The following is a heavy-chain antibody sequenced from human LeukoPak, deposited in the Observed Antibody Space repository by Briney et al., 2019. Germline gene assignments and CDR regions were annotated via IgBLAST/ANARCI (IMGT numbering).Heavy chain of an antibody. J-gene: IGHJ4*02. D-gene: IGHD3-3*01. CDR1: GFTFSNAW. Sequence: PGGSLRLSCAASGFTFSNAWMSWVRQAPGKGLEWVGRIKSKTDGGTTDYAAPVKGRFTISRDDSKNTLYLQMNSLKTEDTAVYYCTTGSPDYDFWSGPTTKFDYWGQGTLVTVSS. CDR3: TTGSPDYDFWSGPTTKFDY. V-gene: IGHV3-15*01. CDR2: IKSKTDGGTT.